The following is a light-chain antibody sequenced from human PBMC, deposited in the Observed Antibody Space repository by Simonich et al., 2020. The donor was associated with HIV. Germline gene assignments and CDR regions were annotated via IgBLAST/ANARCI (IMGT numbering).Light chain of an antibody. J-gene: IGKJ4*01. CDR1: QGISYW. V-gene: IGKV1-12*01. CDR3: QQYNDLPLLD. Sequence: DIQMTQSPSFVSASVGDRVTITCRASQGISYWLAWYQQKPGKAPKLLIYAASSLQSGVPSRFSGSGSGTDFTLTISCLQSEDFATYYCQQYNDLPLLDFGGGTKVEIK. CDR2: AAS.